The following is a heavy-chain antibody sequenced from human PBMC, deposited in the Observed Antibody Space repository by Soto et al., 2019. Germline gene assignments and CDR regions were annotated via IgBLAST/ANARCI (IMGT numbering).Heavy chain of an antibody. J-gene: IGHJ4*02. D-gene: IGHD6-13*01. CDR3: AREVAEAGYEMM. CDR2: IYYSGST. Sequence: QVQLQESGPGLVKPSQTLSLTCTVSGGSISSGGYYWSWIGQHPGKGLEWIGYIYYSGSTYYNPSLKSRVTITVDTSKNQCSLKLSSMTAADTAVYYCAREVAEAGYEMMWGQGTLVTVSS. V-gene: IGHV4-31*03. CDR1: GGSISSGGYY.